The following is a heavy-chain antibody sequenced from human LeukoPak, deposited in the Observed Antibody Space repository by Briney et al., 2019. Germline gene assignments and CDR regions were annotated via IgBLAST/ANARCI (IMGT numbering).Heavy chain of an antibody. V-gene: IGHV1-69*06. D-gene: IGHD3-16*01. CDR3: AGGERHDYYYYYMDV. J-gene: IGHJ6*03. CDR2: IIPIFGTA. CDR1: GFTFSSYA. Sequence: GGSLRLSCAASGFTFSSYAISWVRQAPGQGLEWMGGIIPIFGTANYAQKFQGRVTITADKSTSTAYMELSSLRSEDTAVYYCAGGERHDYYYYYMDVWGKGTTVTVSS.